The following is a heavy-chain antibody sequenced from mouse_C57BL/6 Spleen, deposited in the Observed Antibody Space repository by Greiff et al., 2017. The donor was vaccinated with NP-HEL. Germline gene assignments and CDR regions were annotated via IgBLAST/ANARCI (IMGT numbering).Heavy chain of an antibody. CDR2: ISSGGSYT. D-gene: IGHD2-4*01. CDR3: AIVYYDYDGSYWYFEV. CDR1: GFTFSSYG. J-gene: IGHJ1*03. V-gene: IGHV5-6*01. Sequence: EVQVVESGGDLVKPGGSLKLSCAASGFTFSSYGMSWVRQTPDKRLEWVATISSGGSYTYYPDSVKGRFTISRDNAKNTLYLQMSSLKSEDTAVYDCAIVYYDYDGSYWYFEVWGTGTTVTVSS.